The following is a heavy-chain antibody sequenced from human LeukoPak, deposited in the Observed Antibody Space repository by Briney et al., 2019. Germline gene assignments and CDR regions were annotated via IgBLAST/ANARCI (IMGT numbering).Heavy chain of an antibody. CDR2: MRSDGSAT. V-gene: IGHV3-7*01. CDR1: GFTLTPYM. D-gene: IGHD3-10*02. CDR3: ARDNNFVLDY. Sequence: PGGSLRLSCAVSGFTLTPYMMIWVRQAPGEVLEWVANMRSDGSATFYADSVKGRFTISRDNAKNSLYLQMNSLRAEDTAVYFCARDNNFVLDYWGQGILVTVSS. J-gene: IGHJ4*02.